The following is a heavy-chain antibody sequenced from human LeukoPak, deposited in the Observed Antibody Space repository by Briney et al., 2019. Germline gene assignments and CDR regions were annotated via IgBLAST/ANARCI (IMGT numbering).Heavy chain of an antibody. CDR2: IYYSGST. D-gene: IGHD3-22*01. V-gene: IGHV4-31*03. CDR3: ATSPTYYYDSSGPEYFQH. J-gene: IGHJ1*01. CDR1: GSSISSGGYY. Sequence: SQTLSLTCTVSGSSISSGGYYWSWISQHPGKGLEWIGYIYYSGSTYYNPSLKSRVTISVDASKNQFSLKLSSVTAADTAVYYCATSPTYYYDSSGPEYFQHWGQGTLVTVSS.